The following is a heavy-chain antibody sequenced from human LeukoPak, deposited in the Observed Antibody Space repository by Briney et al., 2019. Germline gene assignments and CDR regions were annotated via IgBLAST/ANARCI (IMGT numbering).Heavy chain of an antibody. D-gene: IGHD6-19*01. CDR3: AKREDSSDWYAGDY. J-gene: IGHJ4*02. CDR1: GFTFSSYD. V-gene: IGHV3-23*01. Sequence: GGSLRLSCAASGFTFSSYDMSWVRQAPGKGLEWVSAISGSGDNTYYADSVKGRFTISRDNSKNTLYLEMNSLRAEDTALYYCAKREDSSDWYAGDYWGQGTLVTVSS. CDR2: ISGSGDNT.